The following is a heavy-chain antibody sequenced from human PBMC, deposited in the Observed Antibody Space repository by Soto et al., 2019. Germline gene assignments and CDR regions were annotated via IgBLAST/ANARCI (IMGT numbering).Heavy chain of an antibody. CDR3: ASGGVTGTYFDY. V-gene: IGHV3-11*06. J-gene: IGHJ4*02. Sequence: QVQLVESGGGLVKPGGSLRLSCAASGFTFSDYYMSWIRQAPGKGLEWVSYISSSSSYTNYADSVKGRFTISRDNAKDSLYVQMNGLRAEDTAVYYCASGGVTGTYFDYWGQGTLVTVSS. D-gene: IGHD1-20*01. CDR1: GFTFSDYY. CDR2: ISSSSSYT.